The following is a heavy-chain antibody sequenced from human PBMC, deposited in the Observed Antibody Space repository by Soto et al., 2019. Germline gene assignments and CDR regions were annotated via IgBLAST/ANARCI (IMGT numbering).Heavy chain of an antibody. J-gene: IGHJ4*02. CDR1: GFTFSSYA. CDR2: ISGSGGST. Sequence: GSLRLSCAASGFTFSSYAMSWVRQAPGKGLEWVSAISGSGGSTYYADSVRGRFTISRDNSKNTLYLQMNSLRAEDTAVYYCAKSGRLYCSGGSCYYYYFDYWGQGTLVTVSS. V-gene: IGHV3-23*01. CDR3: AKSGRLYCSGGSCYYYYFDY. D-gene: IGHD2-15*01.